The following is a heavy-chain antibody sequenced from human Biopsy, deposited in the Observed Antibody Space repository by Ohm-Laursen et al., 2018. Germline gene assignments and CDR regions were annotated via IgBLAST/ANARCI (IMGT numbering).Heavy chain of an antibody. D-gene: IGHD6-25*01. Sequence: GSLRLSCTASGFVGSGTQMSWVRQAPRKGLEWVSVIYSGDSTYYADSVKVRFPISRDESKNTLYLQMNRLRAEDTAVYHCARATYSSGHKIDSWGQGTLVTVSS. J-gene: IGHJ4*02. CDR1: GFVGSGTQ. CDR2: IYSGDST. CDR3: ARATYSSGHKIDS. V-gene: IGHV3-53*01.